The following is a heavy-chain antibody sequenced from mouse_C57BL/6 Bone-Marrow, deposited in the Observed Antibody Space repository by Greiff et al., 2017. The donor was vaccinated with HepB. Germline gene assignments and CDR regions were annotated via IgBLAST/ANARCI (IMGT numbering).Heavy chain of an antibody. D-gene: IGHD2-4*01. V-gene: IGHV1-66*01. CDR2: IYPGSGNT. Sequence: QVQLQQSGPELVKPGASVKISCKASGYSFTSYFIHWVKQRPGQGLEWIGWIYPGSGNTKYNEKFKGKATLTADTSSSTAYMQLSSLTSEDSAVYYCALYYDYDGWFAYWGQGTLVTVSA. CDR1: GYSFTSYF. J-gene: IGHJ3*01. CDR3: ALYYDYDGWFAY.